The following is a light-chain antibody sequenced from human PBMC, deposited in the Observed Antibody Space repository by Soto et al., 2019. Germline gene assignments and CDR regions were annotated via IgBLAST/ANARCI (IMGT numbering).Light chain of an antibody. J-gene: IGLJ1*01. CDR2: EVS. Sequence: QSALTQPASVSGSPGQSITISCTGTSSDVGGYNFVSWYQHHPGKAPKLMIYEVSNRPSGVSNRFSGSKSGNTASLTISGLQAEGEADYYCCSYAGSSTYVFGTGTKVTVL. CDR3: CSYAGSSTYV. V-gene: IGLV2-23*02. CDR1: SSDVGGYNF.